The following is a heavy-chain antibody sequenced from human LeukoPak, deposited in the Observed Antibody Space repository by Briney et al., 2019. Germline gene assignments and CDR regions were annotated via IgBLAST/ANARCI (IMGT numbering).Heavy chain of an antibody. CDR2: ISSSGSTI. CDR1: GFTFSDYY. J-gene: IGHJ4*02. Sequence: GGSLRLSCAASGFTFSDYYMSWIRQAPGKGLEWVSYISSSGSTIYYADSVKGRFTISRDNAKNSLYLQMSSLTAEDTAVYYCARRATTERGHSYGLDYWGQGTLVTVSS. D-gene: IGHD5-18*01. V-gene: IGHV3-11*04. CDR3: ARRATTERGHSYGLDY.